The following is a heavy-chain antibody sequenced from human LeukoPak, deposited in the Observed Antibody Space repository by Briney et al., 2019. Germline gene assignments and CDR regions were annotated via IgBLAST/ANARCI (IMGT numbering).Heavy chain of an antibody. CDR2: IYYSGST. J-gene: IGHJ4*02. V-gene: IGHV4-59*01. CDR3: ARERDYGDSFFDY. Sequence: SETLSLTCTVSGGSIVTYYWSWIRQPPGKGLEWIGYIYYSGSTNYNPSLKSRVTMSLDTSKNQFSLKLSSVTAADTALYYCARERDYGDSFFDYWGQGALVTVSS. D-gene: IGHD4-17*01. CDR1: GGSIVTYY.